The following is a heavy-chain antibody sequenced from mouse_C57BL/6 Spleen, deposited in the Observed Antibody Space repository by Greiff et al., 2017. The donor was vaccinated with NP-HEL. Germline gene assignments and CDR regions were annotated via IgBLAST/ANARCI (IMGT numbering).Heavy chain of an antibody. CDR3: ATSLYYYGSSYDWYFDV. V-gene: IGHV1-74*01. CDR1: GYTFTSYW. J-gene: IGHJ1*03. Sequence: VQLQQSGADLVKPGASVKVSCKASGYTFTSYWMHWVKQRPGQGLEWIGRIHPSDSDTNNNQKFKGKATLTVDKSSSTAYMQLSSLTSEDSAVYYCATSLYYYGSSYDWYFDVWGTGTTVTVSS. D-gene: IGHD1-1*01. CDR2: IHPSDSDT.